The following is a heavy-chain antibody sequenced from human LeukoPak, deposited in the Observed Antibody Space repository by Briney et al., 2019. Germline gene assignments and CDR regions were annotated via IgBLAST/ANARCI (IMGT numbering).Heavy chain of an antibody. CDR3: ARDRYFSSRGEESSGWHYYYMDV. Sequence: ASVKVSCKASGYTFTGYYMHWVRQAPGQGLEWMGWINPNSGGTNYAQKFQGRVTMTRDTSISTAYMELSRLRSDDTAVYYCARDRYFSSRGEESSGWHYYYMDVWGKGTTVTVSS. D-gene: IGHD6-19*01. J-gene: IGHJ6*03. V-gene: IGHV1-2*02. CDR2: INPNSGGT. CDR1: GYTFTGYY.